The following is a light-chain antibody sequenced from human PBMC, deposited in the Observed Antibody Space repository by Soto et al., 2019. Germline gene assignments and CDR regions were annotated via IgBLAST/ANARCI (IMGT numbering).Light chain of an antibody. CDR3: QQSRT. CDR1: QSISSW. Sequence: DIQMTQSPSTLSASVGDRVTITCRASQSISSWLAWYQQKPGKAPKLLISKTSSLESGVPSRFSGSGSGTEFTLTISSLQPDDFATYYCQQSRTFGQGTKVEIK. CDR2: KTS. J-gene: IGKJ1*01. V-gene: IGKV1-5*03.